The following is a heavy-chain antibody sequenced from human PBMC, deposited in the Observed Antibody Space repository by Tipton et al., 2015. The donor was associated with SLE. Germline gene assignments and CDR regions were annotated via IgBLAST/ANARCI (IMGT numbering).Heavy chain of an antibody. CDR2: IFYTGST. D-gene: IGHD3-10*01. CDR1: DGSIRSTNYY. V-gene: IGHV4-39*07. J-gene: IGHJ6*03. CDR3: ARAPSGSGSFYFFYYMDV. Sequence: TLSLTCTVSDGSIRSTNYYWGWIRQPPGKGLEWIGSIFYTGSTYYNPSLKSRVSFSIDTSKNQFSLKLSSVTAADTAVYYCARAPSGSGSFYFFYYMDVWGKGTTVTVSS.